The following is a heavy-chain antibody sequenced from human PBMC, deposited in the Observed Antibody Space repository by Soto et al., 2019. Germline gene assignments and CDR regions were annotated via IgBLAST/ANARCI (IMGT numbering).Heavy chain of an antibody. CDR3: AKDWCSVTTCYCLEN. V-gene: IGHV3-23*01. J-gene: IGHJ4*02. CDR1: GFTFSSYA. Sequence: EVQLLESGGGLVQPGGSLRLSCAASGFTFSSYAMSWVRQAPGKGLEWVSSVSGSSGSKSYADSVKGRFTISRDNSKSTVYLQVNSLRAEDTAVYFCAKDWCSVTTCYCLENWGQGTLVTVSS. D-gene: IGHD4-4*01. CDR2: VSGSSGSK.